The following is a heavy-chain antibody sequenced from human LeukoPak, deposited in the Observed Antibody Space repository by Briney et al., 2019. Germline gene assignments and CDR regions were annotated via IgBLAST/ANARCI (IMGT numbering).Heavy chain of an antibody. CDR2: IGSSGSTI. CDR1: GFTFSDYY. J-gene: IGHJ5*02. CDR3: ARYSNYYNWFDP. D-gene: IGHD4-11*01. Sequence: GGSLRLSCAASGFTFSDYYMSWIRQAPGKGLEWVSYIGSSGSTIYYADSVKGRFTISRDNAKNSLYLQMNSLRAEDTAVYYCARYSNYYNWFDPWGQGTLVTVSS. V-gene: IGHV3-11*04.